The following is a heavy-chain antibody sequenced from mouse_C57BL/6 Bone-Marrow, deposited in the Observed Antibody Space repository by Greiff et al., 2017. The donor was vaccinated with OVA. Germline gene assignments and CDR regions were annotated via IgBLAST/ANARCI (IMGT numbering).Heavy chain of an antibody. CDR2: IDPETGGT. V-gene: IGHV1-15*01. J-gene: IGHJ2*01. D-gene: IGHD2-3*01. Sequence: VQLQQSGAELVRPGASVTLSCKASGYTFTDYEMHWVKQTPVHGLEWIGAIDPETGGTAYNQKFKGKAILTADKSSSTAYMELRSLTSEDSAVYYCTRSCYYSYYFDYWGQGTTLTVSS. CDR3: TRSCYYSYYFDY. CDR1: GYTFTDYE.